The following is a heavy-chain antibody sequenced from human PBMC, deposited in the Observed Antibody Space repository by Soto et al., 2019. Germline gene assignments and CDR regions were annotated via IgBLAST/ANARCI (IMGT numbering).Heavy chain of an antibody. D-gene: IGHD1-1*01. Sequence: EVQLVESGGGLVQPGGSLRLSCAASGFTFSSYWRSWVRQAPGKGLEWVANIKHDGSEKYYVDSVKGRFTISRDNAKNSLYLQMDSLRAEDTAVYYCARDQRWQQLGGQGTLVTVSS. CDR1: GFTFSSYW. CDR2: IKHDGSEK. CDR3: ARDQRWQQL. V-gene: IGHV3-7*01. J-gene: IGHJ4*02.